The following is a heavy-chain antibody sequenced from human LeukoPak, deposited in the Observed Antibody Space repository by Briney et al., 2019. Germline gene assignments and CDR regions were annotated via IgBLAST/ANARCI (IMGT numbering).Heavy chain of an antibody. D-gene: IGHD6-13*01. V-gene: IGHV3-30-3*01. CDR2: ISYDGSNK. J-gene: IGHJ4*02. CDR1: GFTFSSYA. Sequence: PGGSLRLSCAASGFTFSSYAMHWVRQAPGKGLEWVAVISYDGSNKYYADSVKGRFTISRDNSKNTLYLQMYSLRAEDTAVYYCARHNGEDLYIAAAALDYWGQGTLVTVSS. CDR3: ARHNGEDLYIAAAALDY.